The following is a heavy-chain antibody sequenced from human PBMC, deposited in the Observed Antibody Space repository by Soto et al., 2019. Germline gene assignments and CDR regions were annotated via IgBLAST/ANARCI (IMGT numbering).Heavy chain of an antibody. J-gene: IGHJ4*02. CDR1: GFTFSSYG. CDR3: AKAEWLRIDY. CDR2: ISYDGSNK. Sequence: QVQLVESGGGVVQTGRSLRLSCAASGFTFSSYGMHWVRQAPGKGLEWVAVISYDGSNKYYADSVKGRFTISRDNSKNTLYLQMNSLRAEDTAVYYCAKAEWLRIDYWGQGTLVTVSS. D-gene: IGHD5-12*01. V-gene: IGHV3-30*18.